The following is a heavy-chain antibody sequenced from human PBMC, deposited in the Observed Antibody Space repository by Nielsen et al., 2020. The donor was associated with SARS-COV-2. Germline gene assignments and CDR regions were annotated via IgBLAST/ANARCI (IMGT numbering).Heavy chain of an antibody. V-gene: IGHV4-31*03. D-gene: IGHD1-26*01. J-gene: IGHJ3*02. Sequence: SETLSFTCTVSGGSISSGGYYWSWIRQHPGKGLEWIGYIYYSGSTYYNPSLKSRVTISVDTSKNQFSLKLSSVTAADTAVYYCARAQLVGVTVGAFDIWGQGTMVTVSS. CDR1: GGSISSGGYY. CDR2: IYYSGST. CDR3: ARAQLVGVTVGAFDI.